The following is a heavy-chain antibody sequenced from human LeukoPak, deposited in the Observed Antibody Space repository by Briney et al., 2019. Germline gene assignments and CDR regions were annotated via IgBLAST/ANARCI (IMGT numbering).Heavy chain of an antibody. Sequence: SETLPLTCVVSGASVSTSHWNWIRQLPGKGLEWIGCLSYTGKTDYNPSLTNRVTISFDTSENQVSLKLTSVTAADTAVYYCSEGYFEPFDHWGQGTLVTVSS. J-gene: IGHJ4*02. CDR3: SEGYFEPFDH. CDR2: LSYTGKT. CDR1: GASVSTSH. D-gene: IGHD2/OR15-2a*01. V-gene: IGHV4-59*02.